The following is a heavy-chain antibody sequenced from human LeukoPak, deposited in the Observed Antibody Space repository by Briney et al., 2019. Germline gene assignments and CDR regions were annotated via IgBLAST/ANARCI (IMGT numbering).Heavy chain of an antibody. D-gene: IGHD2-2*01. Sequence: GGSLRLSCAASGFTFSSYDMHWVRQATGKGLEWVSAIGTAGDTYYPGSVKGRFTISRENAKNSLYLQMNSLRAGDTAVYYCARWCSSTSCYGLGYWGQGTLVTVSS. J-gene: IGHJ4*02. CDR2: IGTAGDT. V-gene: IGHV3-13*01. CDR3: ARWCSSTSCYGLGY. CDR1: GFTFSSYD.